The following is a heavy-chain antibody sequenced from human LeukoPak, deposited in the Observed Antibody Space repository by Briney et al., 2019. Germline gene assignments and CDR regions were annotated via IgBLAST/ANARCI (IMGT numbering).Heavy chain of an antibody. V-gene: IGHV1-18*01. J-gene: IGHJ3*02. CDR2: ISAYNGNT. CDR1: GYTFTSYG. D-gene: IGHD1-1*01. CDR3: ARTTPDAFDI. Sequence: GASVNVSCKASGYTFTSYGISWVRQAPGQGLEWMGWISAYNGNTDYAQKLQGRVTTTTDTSTSTAYMELRSLRSDDTAVYYCARTTPDAFDIWGQGTMVTVSS.